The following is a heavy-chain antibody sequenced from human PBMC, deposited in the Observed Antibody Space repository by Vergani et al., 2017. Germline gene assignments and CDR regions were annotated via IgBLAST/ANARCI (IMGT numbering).Heavy chain of an antibody. CDR2: ISGSGGST. CDR1: GFTFSDYY. J-gene: IGHJ4*02. D-gene: IGHD2-2*01. Sequence: VQLVESGGGLVKPGGSLRLSCAASGFTFSDYYMSWIRQAPGKGLEWVSAISGSGGSTYYADSMKGRFTISRDNSKNTLYQLMNSLRAEDTAVYYCAKLAIVVVPAATEIDYWGQGTLVTVSS. CDR3: AKLAIVVVPAATEIDY. V-gene: IGHV3-23*04.